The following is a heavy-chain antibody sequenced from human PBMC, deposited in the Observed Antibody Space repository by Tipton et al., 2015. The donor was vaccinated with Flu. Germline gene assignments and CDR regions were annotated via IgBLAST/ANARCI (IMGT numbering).Heavy chain of an antibody. CDR3: ARQIGGGDCY. V-gene: IGHV3-23*01. D-gene: IGHD2-21*01. Sequence: SLRLSCAASGFTFSSYWMSWVRQAPGKGLEWVSSIVRSGTTTYYADSVKGRFTISRDNSKSTMYLQMNTLRPEDTAVYYCARQIGGGDCYWGQGALVTVSS. CDR1: GFTFSSYW. CDR2: IVRSGTTT. J-gene: IGHJ4*02.